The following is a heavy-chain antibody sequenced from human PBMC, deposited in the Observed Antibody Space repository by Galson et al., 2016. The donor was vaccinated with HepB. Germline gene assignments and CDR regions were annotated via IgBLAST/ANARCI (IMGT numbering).Heavy chain of an antibody. V-gene: IGHV3-7*01. CDR1: KFSFTSFW. Sequence: SLRLSCAASKFSFTSFWMTWVRQAPGKGLEWLANINVDGNEKYYVDSVEGRFTISRDNAKNSVYLQMNALRGEDTAVYYRARGMNFYYYGLAVWGQGTSVTVSS. CDR2: INVDGNEK. CDR3: ARGMNFYYYGLAV. J-gene: IGHJ6*02.